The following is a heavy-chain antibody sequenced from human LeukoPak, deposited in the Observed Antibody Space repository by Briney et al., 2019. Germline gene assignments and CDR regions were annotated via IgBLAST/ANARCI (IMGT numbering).Heavy chain of an antibody. Sequence: SETLSLTCAVSGGSISGYYWSWIRQSPDKGLEWIGYIYYSGSTNYNPSLQSRVTISVDTSKNQFSLKISSLTAADTAVYYCATDDYSIKATTSGERWFDPWGQGTLVTVSS. D-gene: IGHD3-16*01. CDR2: IYYSGST. V-gene: IGHV4-59*01. CDR3: ATDDYSIKATTSGERWFDP. CDR1: GGSISGYY. J-gene: IGHJ5*02.